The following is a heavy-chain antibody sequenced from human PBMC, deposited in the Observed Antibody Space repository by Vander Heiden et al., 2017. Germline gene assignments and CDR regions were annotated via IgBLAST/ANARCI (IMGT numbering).Heavy chain of an antibody. J-gene: IGHJ4*02. V-gene: IGHV3-30*04. CDR3: ARDWYQPNSYY. D-gene: IGHD2-2*01. CDR2: ISYDGSNK. CDR1: GFLFSSYA. Sequence: QVQLVEAGGGVLQPGRSLRVPSADSGFLFSSYAMNLVRQAPGKGLEWVAVISYDGSNKYYADSVKGRFTISRDNSKNTLYLQMNSLRAEDTAVYYCARDWYQPNSYYWGQGTLVTVSS.